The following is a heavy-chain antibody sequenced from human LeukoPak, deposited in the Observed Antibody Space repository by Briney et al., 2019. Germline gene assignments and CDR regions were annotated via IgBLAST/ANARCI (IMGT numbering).Heavy chain of an antibody. CDR1: GFNFDDYG. D-gene: IGHD2-15*01. J-gene: IGHJ5*02. Sequence: GGSLRLSCAAAGFNFDDYGMHWVRQAPGKGLEWVSGISWNSGNIGYADSVKGRFTISRDNAKNSLYLQMNSLRPEDTALYYCAKGAAHAHNWFDPWGQGTLVIVSS. V-gene: IGHV3-9*01. CDR2: ISWNSGNI. CDR3: AKGAAHAHNWFDP.